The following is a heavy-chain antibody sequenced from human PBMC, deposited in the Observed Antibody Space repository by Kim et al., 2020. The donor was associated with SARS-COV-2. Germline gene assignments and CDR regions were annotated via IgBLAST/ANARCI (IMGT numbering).Heavy chain of an antibody. D-gene: IGHD6-19*01. J-gene: IGHJ4*02. Sequence: YADSVKGRFTISSDNAKNSLYLQMNSLRAEDTAVYYCARTRDSGWSYFDYWGQGTLVTVSS. V-gene: IGHV3-21*01. CDR3: ARTRDSGWSYFDY.